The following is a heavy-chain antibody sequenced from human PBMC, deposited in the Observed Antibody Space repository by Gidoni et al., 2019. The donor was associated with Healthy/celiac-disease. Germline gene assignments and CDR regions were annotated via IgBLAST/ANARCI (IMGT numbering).Heavy chain of an antibody. CDR3: ATGLEQTTVTKARDY. D-gene: IGHD4-17*01. CDR1: GYTLNDLS. V-gene: IGHV1-24*01. J-gene: IGHJ4*02. CDR2: FDSEDGET. Sequence: VQLVQSGAEVKKPGASVTVSCKVSGYTLNDLSMHWVRQAPGTGLEWMGGFDSEDGETIYAQKFQGRVTMTEDTSTDTDYMELSSLRSEDTAVYYCATGLEQTTVTKARDYWGQGTLVTVSS.